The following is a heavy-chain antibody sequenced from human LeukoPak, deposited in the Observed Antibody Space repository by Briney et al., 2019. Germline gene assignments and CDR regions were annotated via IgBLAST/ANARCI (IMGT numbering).Heavy chain of an antibody. J-gene: IGHJ4*02. D-gene: IGHD3-10*01. V-gene: IGHV4-38-2*01. Sequence: SETLSLTCAVSGYSISSGYYWGWIRQPPGKGLEWIGSINHSGSTYYNPSLKSRVTISVDTSKNQFSLKLSSVTAADTAVYYCARVRGSGSYKNFDHWGQGTLVTVSS. CDR3: ARVRGSGSYKNFDH. CDR1: GYSISSGYY. CDR2: INHSGST.